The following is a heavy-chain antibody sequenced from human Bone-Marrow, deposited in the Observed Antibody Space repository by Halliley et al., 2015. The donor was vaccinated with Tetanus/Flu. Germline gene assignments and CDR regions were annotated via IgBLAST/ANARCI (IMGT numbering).Heavy chain of an antibody. V-gene: IGHV3-7*04. Sequence: ANRNQDGSEKYYGDSVKGRFTIARDNAKNSVFLQMNGLTVEGTAVYYCAGGLDYSHYEDYFDCWGQGTLVSVSS. CDR2: RNQDGSEK. J-gene: IGHJ4*02. CDR3: AGGLDYSHYEDYFDC. D-gene: IGHD4-4*01.